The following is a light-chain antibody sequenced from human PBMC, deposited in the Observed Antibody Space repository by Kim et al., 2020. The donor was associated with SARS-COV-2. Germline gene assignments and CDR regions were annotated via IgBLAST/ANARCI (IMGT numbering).Light chain of an antibody. J-gene: IGKJ2*01. Sequence: LSLSPGESATLSCRASQSVSSYLAWYQQKPGQAPRLLIYDASNRATGIPARFSGSGSGTDFTLTISSLEPEDFAVYYCQQRRNWYTFGQGTKLEI. CDR2: DAS. CDR3: QQRRNWYT. CDR1: QSVSSY. V-gene: IGKV3-11*01.